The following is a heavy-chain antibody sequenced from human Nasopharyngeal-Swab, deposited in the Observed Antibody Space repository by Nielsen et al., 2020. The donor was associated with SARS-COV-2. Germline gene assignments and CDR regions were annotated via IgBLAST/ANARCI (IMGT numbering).Heavy chain of an antibody. D-gene: IGHD5-12*01. Sequence: GESLKIPCTASGFTFGDYAMSWVRQAPGKGLEWVGFIRSKAYGGTTEYAASVKGRFTISRDDSKSIAYLQMNSLKTEDTAVYYCTAHSGYEYYFDYWGQGTLVTVSS. V-gene: IGHV3-49*04. CDR1: GFTFGDYA. CDR3: TAHSGYEYYFDY. CDR2: IRSKAYGGTT. J-gene: IGHJ4*02.